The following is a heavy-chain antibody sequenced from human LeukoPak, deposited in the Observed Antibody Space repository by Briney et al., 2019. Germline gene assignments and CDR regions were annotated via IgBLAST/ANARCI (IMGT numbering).Heavy chain of an antibody. D-gene: IGHD4-11*01. CDR2: ISSSSGYI. Sequence: GGSLRLSCAASGFTFSSYSMNWVRKAPGKGLKWVSSISSSSGYIYYADSLKGRFTISRDNAKNSLYLQMNSLRAEDTALYYCARGTPTTRDFDSWGQGTLVTVSS. V-gene: IGHV3-21*01. CDR1: GFTFSSYS. J-gene: IGHJ4*02. CDR3: ARGTPTTRDFDS.